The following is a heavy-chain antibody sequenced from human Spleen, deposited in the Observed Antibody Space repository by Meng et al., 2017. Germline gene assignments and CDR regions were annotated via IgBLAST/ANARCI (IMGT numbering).Heavy chain of an antibody. CDR1: GFSFNSAA. V-gene: IGHV3-23*01. J-gene: IGHJ4*02. CDR2: ISGSGGST. Sequence: GESLKISCAASGFSFNSAAMSWVRLAPGKGLEWVSAISGSGGSTYYADSVKGRFTISRDNSKNTLHLQMNSLRAEDTAVYYCAKVWVRGVIITGFDYWGQGTLVTVSS. CDR3: AKVWVRGVIITGFDY. D-gene: IGHD3-10*01.